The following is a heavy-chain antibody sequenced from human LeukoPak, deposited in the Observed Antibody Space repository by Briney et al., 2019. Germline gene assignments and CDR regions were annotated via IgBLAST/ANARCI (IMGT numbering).Heavy chain of an antibody. CDR3: ARHGTISSESYFDY. D-gene: IGHD1-14*01. V-gene: IGHV4-59*08. CDR2: IYDSGTT. J-gene: IGHJ4*02. Sequence: SETLSLTCTVSRGSIRTYYWSWIRQSPGKGLEWIGYIYDSGTTKYNPSLKSRVTISVDTSKNQFSLKLSSVTAADTAVYYCARHGTISSESYFDYWGQGALVTVSS. CDR1: RGSIRTYY.